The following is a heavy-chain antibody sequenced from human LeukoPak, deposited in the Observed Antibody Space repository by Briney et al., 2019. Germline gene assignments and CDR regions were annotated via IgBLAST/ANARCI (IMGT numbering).Heavy chain of an antibody. V-gene: IGHV4-59*12. CDR1: GGSISSYY. Sequence: PSETLSLTCTVSGGSISSYYWSWIRQPPGKGLEWIGYIYYSGSTNYNPSLKSRVTISVDTSKNQFSLKLSSVTAADTAVYYCARLAFLEWLLYAHFDYWGQGTLVTVSS. D-gene: IGHD3-3*02. CDR3: ARLAFLEWLLYAHFDY. CDR2: IYYSGST. J-gene: IGHJ4*02.